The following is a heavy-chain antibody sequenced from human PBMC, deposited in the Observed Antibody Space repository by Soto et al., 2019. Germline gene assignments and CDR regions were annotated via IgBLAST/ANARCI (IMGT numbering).Heavy chain of an antibody. Sequence: QVQLQESGPGLVKPSQTLSLTCTVSGASISSGGYYWSWIRQHPGKGLEWIGYIYYSGSTYYNPSLKSRVTISVDTSKNQFSLKLSSVTAADTAVYYCARGRGYYDSSGYHKPGDFDYWGQGTLVTVSS. CDR2: IYYSGST. CDR1: GASISSGGYY. D-gene: IGHD3-22*01. V-gene: IGHV4-31*03. J-gene: IGHJ4*02. CDR3: ARGRGYYDSSGYHKPGDFDY.